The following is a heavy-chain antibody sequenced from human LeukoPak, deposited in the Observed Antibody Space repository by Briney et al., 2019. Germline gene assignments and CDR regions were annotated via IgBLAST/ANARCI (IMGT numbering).Heavy chain of an antibody. CDR2: IYYSGST. D-gene: IGHD3-22*01. CDR3: ARVNYDSSGYSYYFDY. CDR1: GGSISSYY. Sequence: PSETLSLTCTVSGGSISSYYWSWIRQPPGKGLEWIGYIYYSGSTNYNPPLKSRVTISVDTSKNQFSLKLSSVTAADTAVYYCARVNYDSSGYSYYFDYWGQGTLVTVSS. J-gene: IGHJ4*02. V-gene: IGHV4-59*01.